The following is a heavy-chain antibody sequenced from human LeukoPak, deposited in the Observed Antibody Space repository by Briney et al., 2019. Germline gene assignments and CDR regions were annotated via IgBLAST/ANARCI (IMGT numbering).Heavy chain of an antibody. Sequence: GGSLRLSCAASGFTFSDYYMSWIRQAPGKGLEWVSYISSSSSYTNYADSVKGQFTISRDNAKNSLYLQMNSLRAEDTAVYYCARGGKGDILTGHFDYWGQGTLVTVSS. J-gene: IGHJ4*02. D-gene: IGHD3-9*01. CDR2: ISSSSSYT. V-gene: IGHV3-11*06. CDR1: GFTFSDYY. CDR3: ARGGKGDILTGHFDY.